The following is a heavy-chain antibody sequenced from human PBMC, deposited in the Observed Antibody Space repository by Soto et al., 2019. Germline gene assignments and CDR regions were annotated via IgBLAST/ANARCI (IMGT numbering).Heavy chain of an antibody. CDR1: AFKFSDYY. CDR3: ARAPDCGEGSCYRHFDL. CDR2: ISGSGDVI. V-gene: IGHV3-11*01. Sequence: GGSLRLSCAASAFKFSDYYMSWVRQAPGKXLEWVSYISGSGDVIYYADSVKGRFTISRDNDKKSVHLQMDTLRAEDTALYYCARAPDCGEGSCYRHFDLWGQGTRVTVSS. J-gene: IGHJ4*02. D-gene: IGHD2-15*01.